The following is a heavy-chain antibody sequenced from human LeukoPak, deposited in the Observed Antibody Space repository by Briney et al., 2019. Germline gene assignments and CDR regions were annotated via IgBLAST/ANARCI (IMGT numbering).Heavy chain of an antibody. Sequence: GGSLRLSCAASGFTVSSNYMNWVRQAPGKGLVWVSRVNSDGSSTSYADSVKGRFTISRDNAKNTLYLQMNSLRAEDTAVYYCARDGYYDSSDYNLDYWGQGTLVTVSS. CDR2: VNSDGSST. CDR3: ARDGYYDSSDYNLDY. D-gene: IGHD3-22*01. CDR1: GFTVSSNY. V-gene: IGHV3-74*01. J-gene: IGHJ4*02.